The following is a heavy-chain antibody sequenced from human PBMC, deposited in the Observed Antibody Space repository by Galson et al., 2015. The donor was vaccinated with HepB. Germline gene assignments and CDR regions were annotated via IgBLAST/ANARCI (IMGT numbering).Heavy chain of an antibody. CDR3: ARDAPYNGSYYGDN. CDR2: ISAYNGNT. J-gene: IGHJ4*02. V-gene: IGHV1-18*01. Sequence: SVKVSCKASDYTFTRYGITWVRQAPGQGLEWMGWISAYNGNTDYAQKLQGRVTMTTDTSTSTAYMELRSLRSDDTAVYYCARDAPYNGSYYGDNWGQGTLVTVSS. D-gene: IGHD2-15*01. CDR1: DYTFTRYG.